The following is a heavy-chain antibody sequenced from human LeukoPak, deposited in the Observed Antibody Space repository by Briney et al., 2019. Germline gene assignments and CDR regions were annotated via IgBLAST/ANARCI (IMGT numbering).Heavy chain of an antibody. J-gene: IGHJ4*02. D-gene: IGHD3-10*01. CDR3: ARSLVDYGSGSYRSFDY. CDR1: GGTFSSYA. CDR2: IIPIFGTA. V-gene: IGHV1-69*13. Sequence: SVKVSCKASGGTFSSYAISWVRQAPGQGLEWMGGIIPIFGTANYAQKFQGKVTITADESTSTAYMELSSLRSEDTAVYYCARSLVDYGSGSYRSFDYWGQGTLVTVSS.